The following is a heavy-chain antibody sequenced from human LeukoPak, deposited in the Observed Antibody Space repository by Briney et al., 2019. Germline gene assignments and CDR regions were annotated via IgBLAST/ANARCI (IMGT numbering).Heavy chain of an antibody. CDR3: AKDQSRAYYYGMDV. CDR1: GFTFDDYA. CDR2: ISWNSGSR. J-gene: IGHJ6*02. V-gene: IGHV3-9*01. Sequence: GGSLRLSCAASGFTFDDYAMHWVRQAPGKGLEWVSGISWNSGSRGCADSVKGRFTISRDSAKNSLYLQMNNLRAEDTALYYCAKDQSRAYYYGMDVWGQGTTVTVSS.